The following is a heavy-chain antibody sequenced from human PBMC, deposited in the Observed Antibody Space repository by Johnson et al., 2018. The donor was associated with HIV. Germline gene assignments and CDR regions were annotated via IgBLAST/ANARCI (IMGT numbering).Heavy chain of an antibody. D-gene: IGHD3-16*01. CDR1: GFTFSHAW. CDR2: IKSKTDGGTT. V-gene: IGHV3-15*01. CDR3: TTYATMITMYVEIKGGAFDI. Sequence: VQLVESGGGLVKPGGSLRLSCAASGFTFSHAWMTWVRQAPGKGLEWIGRIKSKTDGGTTEYAEPVKGRFNISRDDSKNTLYLQMNSLTTEDTAVYYCTTYATMITMYVEIKGGAFDIWGQGTMVTVSS. J-gene: IGHJ3*02.